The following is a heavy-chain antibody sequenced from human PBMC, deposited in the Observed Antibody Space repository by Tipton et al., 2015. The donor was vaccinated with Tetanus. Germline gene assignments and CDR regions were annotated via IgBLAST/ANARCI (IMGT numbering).Heavy chain of an antibody. Sequence: QLVQSGAEVKKPGSSVKVSCKASGGTFSSYAISWVRQAPGQGLEWMGGIIPIFGTANYAQKFQGRVTITADESTSPAYMELSSLRSEDTAVYYCGMGIAVAGTPNYYYYGMDVWGQGTTVTVSS. V-gene: IGHV1-69*01. CDR2: IIPIFGTA. CDR1: GGTFSSYA. CDR3: GMGIAVAGTPNYYYYGMDV. D-gene: IGHD6-19*01. J-gene: IGHJ6*02.